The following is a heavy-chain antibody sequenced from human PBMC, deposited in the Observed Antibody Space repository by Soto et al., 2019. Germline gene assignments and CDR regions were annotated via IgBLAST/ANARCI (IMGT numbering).Heavy chain of an antibody. V-gene: IGHV1-18*01. Sequence: QVQLVQSGDEVKKPGASVKVSGKASGYIFVNYGIAWVRQAPGQGLEWMGGISPYTGNTHSATKVQGRLTMTTDTSTRTAYMDLGSLTSDDTAVYYCVMVDNYVTPTPQDVWGQGTTVTVSS. CDR3: VMVDNYVTPTPQDV. J-gene: IGHJ6*02. CDR2: ISPYTGNT. D-gene: IGHD3-16*01. CDR1: GYIFVNYG.